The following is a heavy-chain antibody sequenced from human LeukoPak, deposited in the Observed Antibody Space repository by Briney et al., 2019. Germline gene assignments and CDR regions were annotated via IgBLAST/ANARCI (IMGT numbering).Heavy chain of an antibody. D-gene: IGHD2-15*01. Sequence: ASVKVSCKASGYTFTRYDINWVRQDTGQGLEWMGGMNPNSGNSGYAQKFQRRVTMNRNTSIRTAYMELSSLRSEDTAVYYCARGVRRGGYCSGGSCYPYYYGMDVWGQGTTVTVSS. J-gene: IGHJ6*02. CDR2: MNPNSGNS. CDR1: GYTFTRYD. CDR3: ARGVRRGGYCSGGSCYPYYYGMDV. V-gene: IGHV1-8*01.